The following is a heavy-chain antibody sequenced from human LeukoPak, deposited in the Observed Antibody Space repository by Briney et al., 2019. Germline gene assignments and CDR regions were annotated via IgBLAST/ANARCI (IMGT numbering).Heavy chain of an antibody. CDR1: GGSISSYY. J-gene: IGHJ4*02. CDR2: IYYSGST. V-gene: IGHV4-59*01. CDR3: ARDHDRQLAY. D-gene: IGHD5-18*01. Sequence: SETLSLTCTVSGGSISSYYWSWIRQPPGKGLEWIGNIYYSGSTNYNPSLKSRVTISVDTSKNQFSLKLSSVTAADTAVYYCARDHDRQLAYWGQGTLVTVSS.